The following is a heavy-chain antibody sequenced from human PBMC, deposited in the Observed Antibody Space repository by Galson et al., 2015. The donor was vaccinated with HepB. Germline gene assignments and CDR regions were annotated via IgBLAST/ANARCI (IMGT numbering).Heavy chain of an antibody. CDR2: IYWDDDK. CDR1: GFSLSTSGVG. CDR3: AHRRVSGILFDP. D-gene: IGHD1-26*01. V-gene: IGHV2-5*02. J-gene: IGHJ5*02. Sequence: PALVKPTQTLTLPCTFSGFSLSTSGVGVGWIRQPPGKALEWPALIYWDDDKRYSPSLKSRLTITKDTSKNQVVLTMTNMDPVDTATYYCAHRRVSGILFDPWGQGTLVTVSS.